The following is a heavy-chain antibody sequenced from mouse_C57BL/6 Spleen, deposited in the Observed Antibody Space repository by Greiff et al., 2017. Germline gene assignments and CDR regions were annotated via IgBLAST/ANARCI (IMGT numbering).Heavy chain of an antibody. Sequence: VQLQQSGAELVKPGASVKLSCTASGFNIKDYYMHWVKQRTEQGLAWIGRIDPEDGETKYAAKFPGKATITAETSSNTAYLQRSSLTAEDTAVYYCAREVLEDGYIDVWGTGTTVTVSS. CDR3: AREVLEDGYIDV. V-gene: IGHV14-2*01. CDR2: IDPEDGET. CDR1: GFNIKDYY. J-gene: IGHJ1*03.